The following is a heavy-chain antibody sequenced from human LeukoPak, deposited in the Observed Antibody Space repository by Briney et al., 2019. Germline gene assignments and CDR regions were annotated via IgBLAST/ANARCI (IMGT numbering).Heavy chain of an antibody. CDR3: ARVTGYMIEDYFDS. CDR1: GGSISSYY. J-gene: IGHJ4*02. V-gene: IGHV4-59*01. CDR2: IYYSGCT. Sequence: SETLSLTCTVSGGSISSYYWSWIRQPPGKGLQWIGYIYYSGCTNYNPSLKSRVTISVDRSKNQFSLKLRSVTAADTAVYYCARVTGYMIEDYFDSWGQGTLVTVSS. D-gene: IGHD3-22*01.